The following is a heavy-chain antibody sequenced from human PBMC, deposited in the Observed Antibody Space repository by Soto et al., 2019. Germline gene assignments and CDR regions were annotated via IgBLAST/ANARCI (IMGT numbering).Heavy chain of an antibody. J-gene: IGHJ4*02. CDR2: MNPNSGNT. D-gene: IGHD2-21*01. V-gene: IGHV1-8*02. Sequence: ASVKVSCKASGYTFTSYNINWVRQATGQGLEWMGWMNPNSGNTGYAQKFQDRITLTRDTSITTAYMELGSLTSDDTAVYFCVRYCVAATYWGQGTQVTVYS. CDR1: GYTFTSYN. CDR3: VRYCVAATY.